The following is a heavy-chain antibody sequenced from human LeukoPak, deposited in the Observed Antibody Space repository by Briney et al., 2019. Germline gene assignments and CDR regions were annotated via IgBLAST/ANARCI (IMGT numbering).Heavy chain of an antibody. CDR1: GGTFSSYA. J-gene: IGHJ4*02. CDR3: ARVVLWFGELLYSDY. D-gene: IGHD3-10*01. V-gene: IGHV1-69*05. CDR2: IIPIFGTA. Sequence: ASVKVSCKASGGTFSSYAISWVRQAPGQGLEWMGGIIPIFGTANYAQKFQGRVTITTDESTSTAYMELRSLRSDDTAVYYCARVVLWFGELLYSDYWGQGTLVTVSS.